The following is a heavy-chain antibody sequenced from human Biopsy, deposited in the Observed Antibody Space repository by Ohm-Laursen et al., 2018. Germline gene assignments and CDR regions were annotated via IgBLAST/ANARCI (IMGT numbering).Heavy chain of an antibody. J-gene: IGHJ3*02. Sequence: SDTLSLTCTVSGDSIRNYYWSWIRQSAGQGLEWIGRIHTSGSTNHNLSLKSRVTMSVDTSKNQFSLKLRSVTAADTAVYYCARGTGKYYVYGAFDIWGQGTMVTVSP. CDR1: GDSIRNYY. CDR3: ARGTGKYYVYGAFDI. D-gene: IGHD3/OR15-3a*01. CDR2: IHTSGST. V-gene: IGHV4-4*07.